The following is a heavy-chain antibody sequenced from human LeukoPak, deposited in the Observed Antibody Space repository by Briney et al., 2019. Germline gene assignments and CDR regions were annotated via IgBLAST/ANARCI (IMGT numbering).Heavy chain of an antibody. D-gene: IGHD3-10*01. J-gene: IGHJ4*02. CDR2: IYSGGST. Sequence: GGSLRLSCAASGFTFSSYSMNWVRQAPGKGLEWVSVIYSGGSTYYADSVKGRFTISRDNSKNTLYLQMNSLRAEDTAVYYCARASGDWGQGTLVTVSS. CDR1: GFTFSSYS. V-gene: IGHV3-66*01. CDR3: ARASGD.